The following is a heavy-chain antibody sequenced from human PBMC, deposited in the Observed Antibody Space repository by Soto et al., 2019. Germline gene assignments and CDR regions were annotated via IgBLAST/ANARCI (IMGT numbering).Heavy chain of an antibody. CDR2: IWYDGSNK. D-gene: IGHD6-13*01. Sequence: PGGSLRLSCAASGFTFSSYVMHWVRQAPGKGLEWVAVIWYDGSNKYYADSVKGRFTISRDNSKNTLYLQMNSLRAEDTAVYYCARDGGYSSSWYPTPVFWGQGTLVTVSS. J-gene: IGHJ4*02. CDR1: GFTFSSYV. V-gene: IGHV3-33*01. CDR3: ARDGGYSSSWYPTPVF.